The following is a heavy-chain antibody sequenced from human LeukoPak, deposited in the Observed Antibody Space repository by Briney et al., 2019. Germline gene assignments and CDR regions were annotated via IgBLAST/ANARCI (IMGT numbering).Heavy chain of an antibody. J-gene: IGHJ4*02. V-gene: IGHV1-2*02. Sequence: ASVKVSCKSSGYTFTGYYMHWVRQAPRQGLEWMGWINPNNGDTKFAQNFQGRVTLTRDMSITTAYMEINRLRSDDTAVYYCARDQIAAPDHFDYWGQGTVVIVST. D-gene: IGHD6-6*01. CDR2: INPNNGDT. CDR3: ARDQIAAPDHFDY. CDR1: GYTFTGYY.